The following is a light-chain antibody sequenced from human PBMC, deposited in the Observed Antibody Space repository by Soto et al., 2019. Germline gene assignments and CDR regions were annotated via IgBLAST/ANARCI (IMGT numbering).Light chain of an antibody. V-gene: IGLV1-40*01. CDR3: QSYDSSLSASV. CDR2: DNN. CDR1: SSNIGGGYE. J-gene: IGLJ3*02. Sequence: QSVLTQPPSVSGAPGQRVTISCAGSSSNIGGGYEVHWYQQLPGTAPKLLIYDNNHRPSGVPDRFSGSKSGTSASLAITGLQAEDEADYYCQSYDSSLSASVFGGGTKLTVL.